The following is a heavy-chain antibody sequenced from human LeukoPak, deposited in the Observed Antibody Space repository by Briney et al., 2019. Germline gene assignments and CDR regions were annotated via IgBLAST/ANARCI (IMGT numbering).Heavy chain of an antibody. Sequence: GASLRLSCAASGFTFSSYAMHWVRQAPGKGLEWVAVISYDGSNKYYADSVKGRFTISRDNSKNTLYLQMNSLRAEDTAVYYCARDWKLDYWGQGTLVTVSS. CDR2: ISYDGSNK. D-gene: IGHD1-1*01. CDR1: GFTFSSYA. CDR3: ARDWKLDY. J-gene: IGHJ4*02. V-gene: IGHV3-30*04.